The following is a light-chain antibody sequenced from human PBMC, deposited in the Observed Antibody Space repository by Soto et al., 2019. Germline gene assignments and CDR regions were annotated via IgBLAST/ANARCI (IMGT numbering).Light chain of an antibody. V-gene: IGKV1-8*01. J-gene: IGKJ5*01. CDR1: QGISVY. Sequence: AIRMTQSPSSFSASAGDRVTMTXRASQGISVYFAWYQQEPGXXTRIXXXAEXTLQSGVPSRFSGSGSGKDFTLTISCLQSEDIATYYCQQYDNLLTSTFGQGTRLEIK. CDR3: QQYDNLLTST. CDR2: AEX.